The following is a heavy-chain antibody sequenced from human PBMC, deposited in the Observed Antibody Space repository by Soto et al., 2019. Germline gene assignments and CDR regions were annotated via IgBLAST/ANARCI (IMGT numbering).Heavy chain of an antibody. D-gene: IGHD6-6*01. CDR2: IYYSGST. CDR1: GGSISSGGYY. J-gene: IGHJ5*02. Sequence: PSETLSLTCTVSGGSISSGGYYWSWIRQHPGKGLEWIGYIYYSGSTYYNPSLKSRVTISVDTSKNQFSLKLSSVTAADTAVYYCARGEYSSSYWFDPWGQGTLVTAPQ. CDR3: ARGEYSSSYWFDP. V-gene: IGHV4-31*03.